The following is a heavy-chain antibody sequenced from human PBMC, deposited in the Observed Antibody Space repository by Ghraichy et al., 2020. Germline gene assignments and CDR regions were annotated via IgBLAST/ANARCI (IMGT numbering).Heavy chain of an antibody. J-gene: IGHJ4*02. V-gene: IGHV3-53*01. Sequence: GGSLRLSCAASGFTVSSNYMSWVRQAPGKGLEWVSVIYSGGSTYYADSVKGRFTISRDNSKNTLYLQMNSLRAEDTAVYYCARDLGPRLGEFGYFDYWGQGTLVTVSS. D-gene: IGHD3-16*01. CDR3: ARDLGPRLGEFGYFDY. CDR2: IYSGGST. CDR1: GFTVSSNY.